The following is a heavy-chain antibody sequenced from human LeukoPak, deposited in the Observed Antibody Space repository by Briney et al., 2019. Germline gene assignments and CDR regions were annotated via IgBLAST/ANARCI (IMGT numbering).Heavy chain of an antibody. CDR3: AITYSPIYYYYGMDV. CDR1: GFTFSNYA. D-gene: IGHD4-11*01. CDR2: ISGGGGST. V-gene: IGHV3-23*01. Sequence: GGSLRLSCAASGFTFSNYAMSWVRQAPGKGLEWVSTISGGGGSTYYADSVKGRFTISRDNSRNTLYLQMNSLRAEDTAVYYCAITYSPIYYYYGMDVWGQGTTVTASS. J-gene: IGHJ6*02.